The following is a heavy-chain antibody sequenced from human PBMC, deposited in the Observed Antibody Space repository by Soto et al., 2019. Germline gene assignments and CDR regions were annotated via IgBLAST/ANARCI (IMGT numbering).Heavy chain of an antibody. CDR1: GGSISSRSHF. CDR3: AQLWDSSHYYIFDY. CDR2: IYYSGIT. V-gene: IGHV4-39*01. J-gene: IGHJ4*02. Sequence: SETLSLTCTVSGGSISSRSHFWGWIRQPPGKGLEWIGTIYYSGITFYNPTLKSRVTMSVDTSKNQFSLKLSSVTAADTGVYYCAQLWDSSHYYIFDYWGQGTLVTVSS. D-gene: IGHD3-22*01.